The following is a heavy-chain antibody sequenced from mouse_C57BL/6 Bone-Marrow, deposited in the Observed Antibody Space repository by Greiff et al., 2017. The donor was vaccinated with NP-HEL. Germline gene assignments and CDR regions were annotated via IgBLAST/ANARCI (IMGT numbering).Heavy chain of an antibody. CDR1: GYSFTSGYY. Sequence: EVKLQESGPGLVKPSQSLSLTCSVTGYSFTSGYYWNWIRQFPGNKLEWRGYIRYDGSNNYNPSLKNRISITRDTSKNQFFLKLNSVTTEDTATYYCARDRRYGGQGTLVTVSA. CDR2: IRYDGSN. CDR3: ARDRRY. V-gene: IGHV3-6*01. J-gene: IGHJ3*01.